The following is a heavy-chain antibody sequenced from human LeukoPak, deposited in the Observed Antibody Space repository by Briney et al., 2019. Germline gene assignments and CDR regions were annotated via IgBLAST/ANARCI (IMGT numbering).Heavy chain of an antibody. V-gene: IGHV3-30*02. J-gene: IGHJ3*02. Sequence: GGSLRLSCAASGFTFSSYGVHWVRQAPGKGLEWVAFIRYDGSNKYYADSVKGRFTISRDNSKNTLYLQMNSLRAEDTAVYYCAKGATDSFGLPPFDIWGQGTMVTVSS. CDR3: AKGATDSFGLPPFDI. CDR2: IRYDGSNK. CDR1: GFTFSSYG. D-gene: IGHD1-26*01.